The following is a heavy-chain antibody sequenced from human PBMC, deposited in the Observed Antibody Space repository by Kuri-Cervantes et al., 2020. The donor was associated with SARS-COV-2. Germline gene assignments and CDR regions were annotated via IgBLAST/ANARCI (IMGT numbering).Heavy chain of an antibody. J-gene: IGHJ6*02. V-gene: IGHV3-30-3*01. Sequence: LSLTCAASGFTFSSYAMHWVRQAPGKGLEWVAVISYDGSNKYYADSVKGRFTISRDNSKNTLYLQMNSLRAEDTAVYYCAKELSRDIVVVPVYHYYYGMDVWGQGTTVTVSS. CDR1: GFTFSSYA. D-gene: IGHD2-2*01. CDR3: AKELSRDIVVVPVYHYYYGMDV. CDR2: ISYDGSNK.